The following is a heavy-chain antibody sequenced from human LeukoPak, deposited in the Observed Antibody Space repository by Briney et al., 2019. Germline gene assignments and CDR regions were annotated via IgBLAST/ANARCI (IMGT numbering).Heavy chain of an antibody. Sequence: GGSLRLSCAATGLSVSSNFMSWVRQAPGKRLGWVSVIYGGGSTYYANSVKGRFTISGDTPKNTLYLQMNSLRVEDTAVYYCASWPVGWYGEDSWGQGTLVTVSS. J-gene: IGHJ4*02. CDR1: GLSVSSNF. D-gene: IGHD6-19*01. V-gene: IGHV3-53*01. CDR3: ASWPVGWYGEDS. CDR2: IYGGGST.